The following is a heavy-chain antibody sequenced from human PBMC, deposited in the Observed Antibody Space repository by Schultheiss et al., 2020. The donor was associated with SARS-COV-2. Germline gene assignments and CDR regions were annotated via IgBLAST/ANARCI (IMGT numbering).Heavy chain of an antibody. CDR1: GFTFSSYA. Sequence: GGSLRLSCAASGFTFSSYAMHWVRQAPGKGLEWVAVISYDGSNKYYAVSVKGRFTISRDNAKNSLYLQMNSLRAEDTAVYYCATYSSSWDYFDYWGQGTLVTVSS. CDR2: ISYDGSNK. V-gene: IGHV3-30*07. D-gene: IGHD6-13*01. J-gene: IGHJ4*02. CDR3: ATYSSSWDYFDY.